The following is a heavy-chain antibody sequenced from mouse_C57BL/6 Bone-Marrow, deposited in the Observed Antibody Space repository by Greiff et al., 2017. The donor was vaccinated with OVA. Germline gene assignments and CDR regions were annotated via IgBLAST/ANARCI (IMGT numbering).Heavy chain of an antibody. Sequence: EVKVVESGGGLVKPGGSLKLSCAASGFTFSSYAMSWVRQTPEKRLEWVATISDGGSYTYYPDNVKGRFTISRDNAKNNLYLQMSHLKSEDTAMYYCARDPPDYGSSYDWYFDVWGTGTTVTVSS. CDR2: ISDGGSYT. CDR3: ARDPPDYGSSYDWYFDV. J-gene: IGHJ1*03. V-gene: IGHV5-4*01. CDR1: GFTFSSYA. D-gene: IGHD1-1*01.